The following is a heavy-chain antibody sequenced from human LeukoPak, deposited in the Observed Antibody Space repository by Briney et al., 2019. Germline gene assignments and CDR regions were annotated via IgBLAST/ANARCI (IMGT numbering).Heavy chain of an antibody. Sequence: GGSLRLSCAASGFTFSNYWMHWVRQAPGKGLVWVSRINSDGSSRNYADSVKGRFTISRDNAKNTLYLQMNSLRAEDTAVYYCASPSSQRNTAGCDYWGQGTLVTVSS. CDR1: GFTFSNYW. CDR3: ASPSSQRNTAGCDY. CDR2: INSDGSSR. V-gene: IGHV3-74*01. D-gene: IGHD3-16*02. J-gene: IGHJ4*02.